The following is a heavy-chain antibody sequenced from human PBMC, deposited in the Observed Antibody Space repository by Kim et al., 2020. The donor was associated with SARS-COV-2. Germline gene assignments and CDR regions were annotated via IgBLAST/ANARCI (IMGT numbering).Heavy chain of an antibody. V-gene: IGHV1-2*02. D-gene: IGHD6-6*01. Sequence: QKFQGRVTMTRDTSISTAYMELSRLRSDDTAVYYCARVWEYSSSSGAFDIWGQGTMVTVSS. CDR3: ARVWEYSSSSGAFDI. J-gene: IGHJ3*02.